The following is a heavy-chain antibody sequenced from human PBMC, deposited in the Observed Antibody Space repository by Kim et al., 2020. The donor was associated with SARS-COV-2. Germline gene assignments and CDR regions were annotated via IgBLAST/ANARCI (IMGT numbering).Heavy chain of an antibody. Sequence: SETLSLTCAVYGGSFSGYYWSWIRQPPGKGLEWIGEINHSGSTNYNPSLKSRVTISVDTSKNQFSLKLSSVTAADTAVYYCARSFWWDLAAGIPYYYYYGMDVWGQGTTVTVSS. V-gene: IGHV4-34*01. CDR3: ARSFWWDLAAGIPYYYYYGMDV. J-gene: IGHJ6*02. CDR1: GGSFSGYY. CDR2: INHSGST. D-gene: IGHD6-13*01.